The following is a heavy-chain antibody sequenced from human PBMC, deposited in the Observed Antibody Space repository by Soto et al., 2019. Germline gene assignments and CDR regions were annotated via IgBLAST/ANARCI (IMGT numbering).Heavy chain of an antibody. Sequence: EVQLVASGGGLVQPGGSLRLSCATSGFILSDCAMNWVRQAPGTGLEWVSYISSSSSVIDYADSVKGRFTVSRDNARNSLYLQMTSLRAEDTAVYYCARDLSWGSNWYYYMDVWGKGTTVTVSS. J-gene: IGHJ6*03. CDR3: ARDLSWGSNWYYYMDV. CDR2: ISSSSSVI. CDR1: GFILSDCA. D-gene: IGHD3-16*01. V-gene: IGHV3-48*01.